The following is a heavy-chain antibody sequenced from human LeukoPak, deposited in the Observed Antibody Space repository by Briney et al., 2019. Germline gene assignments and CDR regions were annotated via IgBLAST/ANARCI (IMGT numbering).Heavy chain of an antibody. V-gene: IGHV1-2*02. J-gene: IGHJ1*01. Sequence: GASVTVSCKASGYTFTGYYMHWVRQAPGQGLEWMGWTNPNRGGTNYAQKFQGRVTMTRDTSISTAYVELSRLRSDDTAVYYCATSLYCSSTNCYALYFQHWGQGTLVTVSS. CDR2: TNPNRGGT. D-gene: IGHD2-2*01. CDR1: GYTFTGYY. CDR3: ATSLYCSSTNCYALYFQH.